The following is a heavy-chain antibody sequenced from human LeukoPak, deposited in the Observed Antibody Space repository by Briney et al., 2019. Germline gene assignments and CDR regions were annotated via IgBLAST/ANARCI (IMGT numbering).Heavy chain of an antibody. CDR3: ARGGLSYNFWSGNTFDI. J-gene: IGHJ3*02. D-gene: IGHD3-3*01. CDR1: GYTFTGYY. CDR2: INPSGGST. Sequence: GASVKVSCTASGYTFTGYYMHWVRQAPGQGLEWMGIINPSGGSTSYAQKFQGRVTMTRDMSTSTVYMELSSLRSEDTAVYYCARGGLSYNFWSGNTFDIWGQGTMVTVSS. V-gene: IGHV1-46*01.